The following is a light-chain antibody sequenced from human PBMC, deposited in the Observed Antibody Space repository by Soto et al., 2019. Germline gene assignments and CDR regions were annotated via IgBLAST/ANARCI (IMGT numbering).Light chain of an antibody. CDR1: SSNIGAGHD. V-gene: IGLV1-40*01. CDR2: GNS. Sequence: QSVLTQPPSVSGAPGQKVTISCTGSSSNIGAGHDVNWYQQLPGTAPKLLIHGNSNRPSGVPDRFSGSKSGTSASLAITGLQAEDEADYFCQSYDSSLSGYVFGTGTKVTVL. J-gene: IGLJ1*01. CDR3: QSYDSSLSGYV.